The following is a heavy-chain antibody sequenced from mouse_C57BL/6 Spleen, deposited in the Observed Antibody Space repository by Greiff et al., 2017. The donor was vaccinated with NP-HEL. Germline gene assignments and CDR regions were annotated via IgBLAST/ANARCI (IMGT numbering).Heavy chain of an antibody. CDR1: GYTFTDYY. J-gene: IGHJ2*01. Sequence: VQRKQSGPELVKPGASVKISCKASGYTFTDYYMNWVKQSPGKSLEWIGDINPNNGGTSYNQKFKGKATLTVDKSSSTAYMELRSLTSEDSAVYYCAREGFYFDYWGQGTTLTVSS. D-gene: IGHD3-3*01. V-gene: IGHV1-26*01. CDR2: INPNNGGT. CDR3: AREGFYFDY.